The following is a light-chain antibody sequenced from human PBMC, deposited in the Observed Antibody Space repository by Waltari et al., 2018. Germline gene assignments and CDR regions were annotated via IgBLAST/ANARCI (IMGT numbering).Light chain of an antibody. Sequence: DIVLTQSPGTLSVSPGERATLSCRSSQGVGGNYVAWYQQKPGQAPRLLIYAASTRATGIPDRFSAAGSGTDFTLTISRLEPEDFAVYHCKHYGRSVTFGPGTKVNI. J-gene: IGKJ3*01. CDR1: QGVGGNY. V-gene: IGKV3-20*01. CDR3: KHYGRSVT. CDR2: AAS.